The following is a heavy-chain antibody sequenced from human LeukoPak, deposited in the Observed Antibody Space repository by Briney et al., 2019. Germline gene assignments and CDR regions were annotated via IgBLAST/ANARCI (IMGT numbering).Heavy chain of an antibody. CDR1: GFTFSSYG. J-gene: IGHJ4*02. CDR3: TTDLLHYYDSSGYYPLGY. D-gene: IGHD3-22*01. CDR2: IWYDGSNK. Sequence: GGSLGLSCAASGFTFSSYGMHWVRQAPGKGLEWVAVIWYDGSNKYYADSVKGRFTISRDNSKNTLYMQMNSLRAEDTAVYYCTTDLLHYYDSSGYYPLGYWGQGTLVTVSS. V-gene: IGHV3-33*01.